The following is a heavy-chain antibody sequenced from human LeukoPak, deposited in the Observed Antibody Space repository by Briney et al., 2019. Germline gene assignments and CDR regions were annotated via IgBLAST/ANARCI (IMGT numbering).Heavy chain of an antibody. D-gene: IGHD6-19*01. V-gene: IGHV3-74*01. J-gene: IGHJ3*02. Sequence: GGSLRLSCAASGLTFSSHWMFWVRQVPGKGLVWVSQTDRDGKSTGYADSVKGRFTISRDNAKNTLYLQMNSLRAGDTAVYYCATETSAWSAFDIWGQGTMVTVSA. CDR3: ATETSAWSAFDI. CDR2: TDRDGKST. CDR1: GLTFSSHW.